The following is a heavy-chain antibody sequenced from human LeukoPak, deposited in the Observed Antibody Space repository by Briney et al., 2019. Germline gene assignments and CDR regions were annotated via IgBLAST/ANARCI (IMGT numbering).Heavy chain of an antibody. CDR1: GGSISSSSYY. CDR2: IYYSGST. V-gene: IGHV4-39*07. D-gene: IGHD1-26*01. CDR3: ARTSAGGSYYGSTYYFDY. Sequence: IPSETLSLTCTVSGGSISSSSYYWGWIRQPPGKGLEWIGSIYYSGSTYYNPSLKSRVTISVDTSKNQFSLKLSSVTAADTAVYYCARTSAGGSYYGSTYYFDYWGQGTLVTVSS. J-gene: IGHJ4*02.